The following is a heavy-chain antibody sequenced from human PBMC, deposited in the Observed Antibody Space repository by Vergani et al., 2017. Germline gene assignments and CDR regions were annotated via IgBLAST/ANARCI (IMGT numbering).Heavy chain of an antibody. Sequence: QVQLVESGGGVVQPGRSLRLSCAASGLTFSSYAMHWVRQAPGKGLEWVAFISYDGSNKYYADSVKGRFTISRDNSKNTLYLQMNSLRAEDTAVYYCARDRADATTFDYWGQGTLVTVSS. CDR2: ISYDGSNK. V-gene: IGHV3-30*01. CDR3: ARDRADATTFDY. D-gene: IGHD4-17*01. CDR1: GLTFSSYA. J-gene: IGHJ4*02.